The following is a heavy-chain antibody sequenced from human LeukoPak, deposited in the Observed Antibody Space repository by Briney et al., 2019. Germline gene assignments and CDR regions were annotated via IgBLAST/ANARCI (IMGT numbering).Heavy chain of an antibody. Sequence: GGSLRLSCAASGFTFSSYSMNWVRQAPGKGLEWVSSISSSSSYIYYADSVKGRFTISRDNAKNSLYLQMNSLRAEDTAVHYCARDLQYYYDSSGYYPRGFDIWGQGTMVTVSS. D-gene: IGHD3-22*01. V-gene: IGHV3-21*01. CDR1: GFTFSSYS. CDR3: ARDLQYYYDSSGYYPRGFDI. CDR2: ISSSSSYI. J-gene: IGHJ3*02.